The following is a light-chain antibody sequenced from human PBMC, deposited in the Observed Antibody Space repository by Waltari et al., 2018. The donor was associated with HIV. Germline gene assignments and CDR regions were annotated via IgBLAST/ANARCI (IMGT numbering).Light chain of an antibody. Sequence: QSALTQPRSVSGSPGQSVTLSCTGTSSDIGYFYYVSWYQQYPGKAPKVIIYEVSQRPSGVPDRFTASKSGITASLTISGLQDEDEADYYCCSYAGTYTYVFGTGTTVTVL. CDR3: CSYAGTYTYV. CDR2: EVS. V-gene: IGLV2-11*01. CDR1: SSDIGYFYY. J-gene: IGLJ1*01.